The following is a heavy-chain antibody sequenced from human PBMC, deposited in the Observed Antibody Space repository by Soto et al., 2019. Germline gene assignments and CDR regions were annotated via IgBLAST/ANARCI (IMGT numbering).Heavy chain of an antibody. D-gene: IGHD5-12*01. Sequence: QVQLVQSGAEVKKPGSSVTVSCKASGGTFSSYTISWVRQAPGQGLEWMGWIIPIFGTANYAQKFQGRVTITADESTSTAYMELRSLRSEDTAVYYCARGNHRWLQLWYFDLWGRGTLVTVSS. CDR1: GGTFSSYT. V-gene: IGHV1-69*12. CDR2: IIPIFGTA. CDR3: ARGNHRWLQLWYFDL. J-gene: IGHJ2*01.